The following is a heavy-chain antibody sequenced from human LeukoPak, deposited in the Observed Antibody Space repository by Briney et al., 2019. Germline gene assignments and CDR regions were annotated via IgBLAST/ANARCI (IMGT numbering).Heavy chain of an antibody. D-gene: IGHD4/OR15-4a*01. CDR2: ISSSGSTI. CDR1: GFTFSSYS. CDR3: TTPTI. V-gene: IGHV3-48*01. J-gene: IGHJ4*02. Sequence: GGSLRLSCAAPGFTFSSYSMNWVRQAPGKGLEWVSYISSSGSTIYYADSVKGRFTISRDNAKNSLYLQMNSLKTEDTAVYYCTTPTIWGQGTLVTVSS.